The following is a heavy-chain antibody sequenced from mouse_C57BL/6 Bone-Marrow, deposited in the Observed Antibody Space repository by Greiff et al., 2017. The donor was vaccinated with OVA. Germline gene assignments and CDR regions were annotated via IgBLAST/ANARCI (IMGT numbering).Heavy chain of an antibody. J-gene: IGHJ3*01. D-gene: IGHD1-1*01. Sequence: EVNVVESGEGLVKPGGSLKLSCAASGFTFSSYAMSWVRQTPEKRLEWVAYISSGGDYIYYADTVKGRFTISRDNARNTLYLQMSSLKSEDTAMYYCTREGYYGSGAYWGQGTLVTVSA. CDR3: TREGYYGSGAY. CDR2: ISSGGDYI. CDR1: GFTFSSYA. V-gene: IGHV5-9-1*02.